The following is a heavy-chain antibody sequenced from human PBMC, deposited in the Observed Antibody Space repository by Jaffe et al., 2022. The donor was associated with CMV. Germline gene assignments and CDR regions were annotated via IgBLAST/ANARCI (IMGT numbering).Heavy chain of an antibody. CDR3: ARDITENLEIEGNDAFDI. D-gene: IGHD3-10*01. V-gene: IGHV3-48*03. CDR2: ISSSGSTI. J-gene: IGHJ3*02. CDR1: GFTFSSYE. Sequence: EVQLVESGGGLVQPGGSLRLSCAASGFTFSSYEMNWVRQAPGKGLEWVSYISSSGSTIYYADSVKGRFTISRDNAKNSLYLQMNSLRAEDTAVYYCARDITENLEIEGNDAFDIWGQGTMVTVSS.